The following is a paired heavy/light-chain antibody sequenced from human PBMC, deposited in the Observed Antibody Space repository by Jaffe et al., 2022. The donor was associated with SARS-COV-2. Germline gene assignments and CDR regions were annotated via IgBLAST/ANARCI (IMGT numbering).Light chain of an antibody. J-gene: IGKJ2*01. CDR3: QQSYSSLYT. V-gene: IGKV1-39*01. CDR2: AAS. Sequence: DIQMTQSPSSLSAFLGDRVSITCRASQSISNYLNWYQHKPGKAPKLLIYAASSLQTGVPSRFSGSGSGTDFTLTITTLQPEDFATYYCQQSYSSLYTFGQGTKLEIK. CDR1: QSISNY.
Heavy chain of an antibody. D-gene: IGHD5-18*01. CDR1: GFTLSAYD. CDR2: ISSTSSTI. Sequence: EVQLVESGGGLVQPGGPLRLSCAASGFTLSAYDMHWVRQAPGKGLEWLSYISSTSSTIYYADSVKGRFTISRDNAKNSLYLQMYSLRAEDTAVYYCATWSAAMSNSYYYYMDVWGRGTTVTVSS. CDR3: ATWSAAMSNSYYYYMDV. J-gene: IGHJ6*03. V-gene: IGHV3-48*01.